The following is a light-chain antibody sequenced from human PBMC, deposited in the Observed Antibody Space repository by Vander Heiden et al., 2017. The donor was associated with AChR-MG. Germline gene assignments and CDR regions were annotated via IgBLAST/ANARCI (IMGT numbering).Light chain of an antibody. CDR3: CSYAGSSTFEV. J-gene: IGLJ2*01. V-gene: IGLV2-23*02. CDR2: EVS. CDR1: SSDVGSYNL. Sequence: QSALTQPASASVSPGQSITISCAGTSSDVGSYNLGSWYQQHPGKAPKHMSYEVSKRPSGVSNRFSGSKSGNTASLTIAGLQAEDEADYYCCSYAGSSTFEVFGGGTKLTV.